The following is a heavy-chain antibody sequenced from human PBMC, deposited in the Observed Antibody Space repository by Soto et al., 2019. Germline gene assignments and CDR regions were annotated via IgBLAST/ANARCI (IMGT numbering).Heavy chain of an antibody. Sequence: ASVKVSCKASGYTFTSYAMHWVRQAPGQRLEWMGWINAGNGNTKYSQKFQGRVTITRDTSASTAYMELSSLRSEDTAVYYCARDLRSSGLYYYYYYMDVWGKGTTVTVSS. CDR1: GYTFTSYA. D-gene: IGHD6-19*01. CDR3: ARDLRSSGLYYYYYYMDV. CDR2: INAGNGNT. V-gene: IGHV1-3*01. J-gene: IGHJ6*03.